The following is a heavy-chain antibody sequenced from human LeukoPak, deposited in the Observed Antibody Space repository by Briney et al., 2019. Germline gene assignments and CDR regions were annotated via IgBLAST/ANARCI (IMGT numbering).Heavy chain of an antibody. D-gene: IGHD3-22*01. Sequence: ASVKVSCKASGYTFSSYAISWVRQAPGQGLEWMGRIIPIFGTANYAQKFQGRVTITTDESTSTAYMELSSLRSEDTAVYYCARATTYYYDSSGYLLNYWGQGTLVTVSS. CDR1: GYTFSSYA. J-gene: IGHJ4*02. V-gene: IGHV1-69*05. CDR3: ARATTYYYDSSGYLLNY. CDR2: IIPIFGTA.